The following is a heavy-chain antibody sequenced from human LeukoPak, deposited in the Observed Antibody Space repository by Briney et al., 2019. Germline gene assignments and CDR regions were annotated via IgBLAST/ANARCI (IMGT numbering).Heavy chain of an antibody. CDR1: GFTFSSYA. CDR3: AKGYYSSGYSWFDP. D-gene: IGHD3-10*01. V-gene: IGHV3-23*01. J-gene: IGHJ5*02. Sequence: PGGSLRLSCAASGFTFSSYAMIWVRQAPGKGLEWVSGISGSGGSTYYADSVKGRFTISRDNSKNTLYLQMNSLRAEDTAAYYCAKGYYSSGYSWFDPWGQGTLVTVSS. CDR2: ISGSGGST.